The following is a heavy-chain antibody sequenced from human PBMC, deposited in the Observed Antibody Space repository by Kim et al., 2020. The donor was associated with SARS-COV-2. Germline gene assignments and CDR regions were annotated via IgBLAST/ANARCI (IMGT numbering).Heavy chain of an antibody. Sequence: TDSADSVKGRFTISRENSKNTLYLQMNSLGAEDTAVYYCSSDFFAFGLDVWGQGTTVTVSS. CDR2: T. J-gene: IGHJ6*02. V-gene: IGHV3-74*01. CDR3: SSDFFAFGLDV.